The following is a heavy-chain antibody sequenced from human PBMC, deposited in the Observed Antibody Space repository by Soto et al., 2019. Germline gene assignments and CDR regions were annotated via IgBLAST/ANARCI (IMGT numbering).Heavy chain of an antibody. J-gene: IGHJ6*02. CDR3: AREGHYYYYYGMDV. CDR1: GFTFSSYS. Sequence: EVQLVESGGGLVQPGGSLRLSCAASGFTFSSYSMNWVRQAPGKGLEWVSYISSSSSIIYYADSVKGRFTISRDNAKNSLYLQMNSLRDEDTAVYYCAREGHYYYYYGMDVWGQGTTVTVSS. CDR2: ISSSSSII. V-gene: IGHV3-48*02.